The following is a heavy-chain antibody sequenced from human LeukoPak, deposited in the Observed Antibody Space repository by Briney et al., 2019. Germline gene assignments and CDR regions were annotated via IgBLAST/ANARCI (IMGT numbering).Heavy chain of an antibody. CDR3: ARDRGIIAATGYNYRGGWFDP. V-gene: IGHV1-2*02. D-gene: IGHD6-13*01. CDR1: GFTFIGYY. CDR2: INPNSGVT. J-gene: IGHJ5*02. Sequence: GASVKVSCKASGFTFIGYYIHWVRQAPGQGPEWMGWINPNSGVTKYAQKFQGRVTMTRDTSTKTAYVELSRLRSDDTAVYFCARDRGIIAATGYNYRGGWFDPWGQGSLVTVSS.